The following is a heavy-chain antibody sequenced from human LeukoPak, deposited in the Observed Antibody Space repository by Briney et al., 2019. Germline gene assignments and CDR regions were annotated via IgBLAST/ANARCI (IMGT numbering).Heavy chain of an antibody. J-gene: IGHJ3*02. CDR3: AREYYYESSDYYVVLSGAFDI. CDR2: VNPKSEVT. Sequence: APVKVSCKASGYPFTRYYMHWGRQAPGQRLGWVGGVNPKSEVTKYAKKFQGRVTMTRDTSISTAYMELSSLRSDDTAVYYCAREYYYESSDYYVVLSGAFDIWGQGTMVTVSS. CDR1: GYPFTRYY. D-gene: IGHD3-22*01. V-gene: IGHV1-2*02.